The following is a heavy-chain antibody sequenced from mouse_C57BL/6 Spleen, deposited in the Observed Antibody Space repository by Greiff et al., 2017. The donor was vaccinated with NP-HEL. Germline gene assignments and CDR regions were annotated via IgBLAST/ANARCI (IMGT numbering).Heavy chain of an antibody. V-gene: IGHV1-69*01. CDR3: ARSDYYGSSSPFAY. D-gene: IGHD1-1*01. Sequence: QVQLKQPGAELVMPGASVKLSCKASGYTFTSYWMHWVKQRPGQGLEWIGEIDPSDSYTNYNQKFKGKSTLTVDKSSSTAYMQLSSLTSEDSAVYYCARSDYYGSSSPFAYWGQGTLVTVSA. J-gene: IGHJ3*01. CDR2: IDPSDSYT. CDR1: GYTFTSYW.